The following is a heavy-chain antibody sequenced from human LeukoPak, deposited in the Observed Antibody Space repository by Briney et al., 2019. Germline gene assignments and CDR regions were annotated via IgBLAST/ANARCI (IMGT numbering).Heavy chain of an antibody. D-gene: IGHD3-22*01. CDR1: GFTFDDYA. Sequence: GGSLRLSCAASGFTFDDYAMHWVRQAPGKGLEWGSGISWNSGSIGYADSVKGRFTISRDNAKNSLYLQMNSLRAEDMALYYCAKAPGGYYYDSSGLFDYWGQGTLVTVSS. CDR2: ISWNSGSI. J-gene: IGHJ4*02. V-gene: IGHV3-9*03. CDR3: AKAPGGYYYDSSGLFDY.